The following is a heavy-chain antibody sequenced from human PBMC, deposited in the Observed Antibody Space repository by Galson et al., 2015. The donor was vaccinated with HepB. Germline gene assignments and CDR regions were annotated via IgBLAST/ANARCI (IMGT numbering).Heavy chain of an antibody. CDR1: GFTFSSYA. V-gene: IGHV3-23*01. CDR3: AKDPHQRVYHWFDP. J-gene: IGHJ5*02. Sequence: SLRLSCAASGFTFSSYAMSWVRQAPGKGLEWVSAISGRGGSTYYADSVKGRFTISRDNSKDTLYLQMNSLRAEDTAVYYCAKDPHQRVYHWFDPWGQGTLVTVSS. CDR2: ISGRGGST. D-gene: IGHD6-13*01.